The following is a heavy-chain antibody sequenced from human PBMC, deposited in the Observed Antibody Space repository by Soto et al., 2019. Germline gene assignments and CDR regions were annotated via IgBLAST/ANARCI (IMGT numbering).Heavy chain of an antibody. CDR1: GGTFSSYA. V-gene: IGHV1-69*01. CDR2: IIPIFGTA. D-gene: IGHD3-22*01. J-gene: IGHJ6*02. Sequence: QVQLVQSGAEVKKPGSSVKVSCKASGGTFSSYAISWVRQAPGQGLEWMGGIIPIFGTANYAQKFQGRVTITADESTRTAYMELSSLRSEDTAVYYCARDKGGYYDSSGYYRVSVPPDYYYGMDVWGQGTTVTVSS. CDR3: ARDKGGYYDSSGYYRVSVPPDYYYGMDV.